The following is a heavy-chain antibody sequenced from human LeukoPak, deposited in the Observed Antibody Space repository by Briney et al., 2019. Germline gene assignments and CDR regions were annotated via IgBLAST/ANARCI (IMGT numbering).Heavy chain of an antibody. CDR1: GGSISSGGHP. J-gene: IGHJ5*02. CDR3: ARESNINNWFDP. CDR2: IYDSGST. V-gene: IGHV4-30-2*06. D-gene: IGHD2/OR15-2a*01. Sequence: SETLSLTCIVSGGSISSGGHPWSWIRQSPGTGLEWIGYIYDSGSTFYNPSLKSRVTMSIDRSNNQFSLKLSSVTAADTAVYYCARESNINNWFDPWGQGTLVTVSS.